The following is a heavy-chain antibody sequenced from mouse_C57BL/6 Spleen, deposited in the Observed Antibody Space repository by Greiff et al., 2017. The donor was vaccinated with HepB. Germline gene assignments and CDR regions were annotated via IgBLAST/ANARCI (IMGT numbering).Heavy chain of an antibody. CDR3: AREAYYGSSRAWFAY. CDR2: INPNNGGT. D-gene: IGHD1-1*01. CDR1: GYTFTDYN. V-gene: IGHV1-18*01. Sequence: EVQLQQSGPELVKPGASVKIPCKASGYTFTDYNMDWVKQSHGKSLEWIGDINPNNGGTIYNQKFKGKATLTVDKSSSTAYMELRSLTSEDTAVYYCAREAYYGSSRAWFAYWGQGTLVTVSA. J-gene: IGHJ3*01.